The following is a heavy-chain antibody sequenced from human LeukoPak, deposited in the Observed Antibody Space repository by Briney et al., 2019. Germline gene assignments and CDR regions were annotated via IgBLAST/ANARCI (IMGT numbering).Heavy chain of an antibody. CDR2: INHSGST. CDR3: ARERRRYYGSGSYYPLGGMDV. Sequence: SETLSLTCAVYGGSFSGYYWSWIRQPPGKGLEWIGEINHSGSTNCNPSLKSRVTISVDTSKNQFSLKLSSVTAADTAVYYCARERRRYYGSGSYYPLGGMDVWGKGTTVTVSS. V-gene: IGHV4-34*01. CDR1: GGSFSGYY. J-gene: IGHJ6*04. D-gene: IGHD3-10*01.